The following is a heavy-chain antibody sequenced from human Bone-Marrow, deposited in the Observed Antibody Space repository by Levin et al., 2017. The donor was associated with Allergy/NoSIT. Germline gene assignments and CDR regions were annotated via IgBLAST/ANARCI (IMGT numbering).Heavy chain of an antibody. Sequence: ASVKVSCKASGYTFTSYAMNWVRQAPGQGLEWMGWINTNTGNPTYAQGFTGRFVFSLDTSVSTAYLQISSLKAEDTAVYYCARDPPGYYGSGSYPVEDAFDIWGQGTMVTVSS. D-gene: IGHD3-10*01. J-gene: IGHJ3*02. V-gene: IGHV7-4-1*02. CDR3: ARDPPGYYGSGSYPVEDAFDI. CDR1: GYTFTSYA. CDR2: INTNTGNP.